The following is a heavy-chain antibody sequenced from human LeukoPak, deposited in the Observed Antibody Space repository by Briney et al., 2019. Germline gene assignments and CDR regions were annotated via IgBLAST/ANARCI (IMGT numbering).Heavy chain of an antibody. V-gene: IGHV3-48*03. CDR2: IGSSGSTV. J-gene: IGHJ4*02. CDR1: GFTFSSYE. D-gene: IGHD3-10*01. Sequence: GGSLRLSCAASGFTFSSYEMNWVRQAPGKGLEWVSYIGSSGSTVYYADSVKGRFTISRDNAKNSLYMQMESLRDEDTAIYYCARGHLSPCYGSGSYYPTYAPIWGQGTLVTVSS. CDR3: ARGHLSPCYGSGSYYPTYAPI.